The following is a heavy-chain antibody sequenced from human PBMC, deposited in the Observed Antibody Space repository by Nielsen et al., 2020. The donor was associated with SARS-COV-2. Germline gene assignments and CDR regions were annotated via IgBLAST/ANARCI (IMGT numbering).Heavy chain of an antibody. D-gene: IGHD5-24*01. CDR3: ARQRDDNWFDP. J-gene: IGHJ5*02. V-gene: IGHV5-51*01. Sequence: GESLKISCKGSGYSFTSYWIGWVRQMPGKGLEWMGIIYPGDSDTRYSPSFQGQVTISADKSIDTAYLQWSSLKASDTAMYFCARQRDDNWFDPWGQGTLVTVSS. CDR1: GYSFTSYW. CDR2: IYPGDSDT.